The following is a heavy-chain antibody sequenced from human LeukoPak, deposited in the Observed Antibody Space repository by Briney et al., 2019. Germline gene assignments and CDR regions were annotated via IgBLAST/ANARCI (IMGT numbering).Heavy chain of an antibody. D-gene: IGHD3-10*01. V-gene: IGHV3-30*02. Sequence: GGSLRLSCAASGFTFSSYGMHWVRQAPGKGLEWVAFIRYDGSNKYYAESVKGRFTISRDNSKNTLYLQMNSLRAEDTAVYYCAKDGAHYYSSGYYFDYWGQGTLVTVSS. CDR1: GFTFSSYG. CDR2: IRYDGSNK. CDR3: AKDGAHYYSSGYYFDY. J-gene: IGHJ4*02.